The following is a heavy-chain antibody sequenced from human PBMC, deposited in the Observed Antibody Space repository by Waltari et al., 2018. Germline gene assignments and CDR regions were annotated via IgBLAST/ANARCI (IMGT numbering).Heavy chain of an antibody. Sequence: QVQLVQSGTEVKKPGASVKVSCKASGYPFTAYYKHWLRQAPGQGLEWMGCINPNSDDANYAQMFQGGVTMTMDTSIDTGYLELSSLRSDDTAVYYRARDVAGSQGGAFDIWGQGTMVTVSS. CDR2: INPNSDDA. J-gene: IGHJ3*02. V-gene: IGHV1-2*02. CDR1: GYPFTAYY. CDR3: ARDVAGSQGGAFDI. D-gene: IGHD6-19*01.